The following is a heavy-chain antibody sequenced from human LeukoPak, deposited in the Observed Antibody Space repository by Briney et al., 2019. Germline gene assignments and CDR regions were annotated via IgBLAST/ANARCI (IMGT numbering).Heavy chain of an antibody. CDR1: GASISSAY. CDR2: IHYSGST. CDR3: ARSYSSGWFYFDD. J-gene: IGHJ4*02. V-gene: IGHV4-59*08. Sequence: PSETLSLTCTVSGASISSAYWSWVRRPPEKGLGWIGYIHYSGSTTYNPSLKSRVTMSVDTSKNQFSLKLTSVTAADTAVFYCARSYSSGWFYFDDWGQGTLVTVSS. D-gene: IGHD6-19*01.